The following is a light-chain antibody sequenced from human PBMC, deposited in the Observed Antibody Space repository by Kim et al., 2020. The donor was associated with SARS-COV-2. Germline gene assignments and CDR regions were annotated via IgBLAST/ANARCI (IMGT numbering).Light chain of an antibody. Sequence: SPGERSTLAYRASQRVSSNLAWYQQKPGQAPRLLIYGASTRATGIPARFSGSGSGTEFTLTISSLQSEDFAVYYCQQYNNWPPWTFGQGTKVDIK. V-gene: IGKV3-15*01. J-gene: IGKJ1*01. CDR3: QQYNNWPPWT. CDR2: GAS. CDR1: QRVSSN.